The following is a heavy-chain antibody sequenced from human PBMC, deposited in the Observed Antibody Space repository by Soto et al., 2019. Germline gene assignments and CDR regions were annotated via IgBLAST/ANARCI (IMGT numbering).Heavy chain of an antibody. V-gene: IGHV3-49*03. CDR2: IRSKTYGGTT. CDR3: TRARYLPTYYFDD. J-gene: IGHJ4*02. D-gene: IGHD1-20*01. Sequence: GGSLRLSCTASGFTFGNYAMSWFRQAPGKGLEWVAFIRSKTYGGTTEYAASVKGRFTISRDDSQSIVYLQMNSLKSEDTAVYYCTRARYLPTYYFDDWGQGTQVTVSS. CDR1: GFTFGNYA.